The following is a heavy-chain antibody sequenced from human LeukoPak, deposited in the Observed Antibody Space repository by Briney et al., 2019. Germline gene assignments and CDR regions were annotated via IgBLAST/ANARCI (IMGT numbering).Heavy chain of an antibody. CDR1: GGSISTYY. CDR3: AREGYDSNIYYKADY. D-gene: IGHD3-22*01. CDR2: ISYSGST. J-gene: IGHJ4*02. Sequence: SETLSLTCTVSGGSISTYYWSWIRQPPGKGLEWIGYISYSGSTNYNPSLKSRVTITVDMSKNQFSLKLSSVTAADTAVYYCAREGYDSNIYYKADYWGQGTLVTVSS. V-gene: IGHV4-59*01.